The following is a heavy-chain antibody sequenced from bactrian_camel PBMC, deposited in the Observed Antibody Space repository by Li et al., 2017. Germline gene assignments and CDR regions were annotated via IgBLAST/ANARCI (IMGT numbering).Heavy chain of an antibody. V-gene: IGHV3-3*01. D-gene: IGHD2*01. CDR3: AADPSYYKRVADFRY. Sequence: VQLVESGGGSVQAGGSLQLSCAVSGHTVSTSIMAWLRQAPGKEREGVASISSPVGTTYYRDDSLKGRFTISRDSAKNTVYLEMYGLEPGDTATYYCAADPSYYKRVADFRYWGQGTQVTVS. J-gene: IGHJ6*01. CDR1: GHTVSTSI. CDR2: ISSPVGTT.